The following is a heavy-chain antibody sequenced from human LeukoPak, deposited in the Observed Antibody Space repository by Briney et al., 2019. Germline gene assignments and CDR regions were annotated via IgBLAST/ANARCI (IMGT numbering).Heavy chain of an antibody. J-gene: IGHJ6*03. CDR2: IRQDGNEK. CDR1: GFTFNSYW. Sequence: GGSLRLSCAASGFTFNSYWMSWVRQAPGKGLEWVANIRQDGNEKYYVDSLKGRFTISRDNAKNSLYLQMDSLRVEDTAVYYCARQLNYGDYLMSRWAFYYYMDVWGKGTTVTVSS. CDR3: ARQLNYGDYLMSRWAFYYYMDV. V-gene: IGHV3-7*01. D-gene: IGHD4-17*01.